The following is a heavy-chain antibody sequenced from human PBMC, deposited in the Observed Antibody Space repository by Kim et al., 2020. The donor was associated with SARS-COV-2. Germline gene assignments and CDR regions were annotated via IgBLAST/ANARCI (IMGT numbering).Heavy chain of an antibody. J-gene: IGHJ4*02. Sequence: GGSLRLSCAASGFTVSSNYMSWVRQAPGKGLEWVSVIYSGGSTYYADSVKGRFTISRDNSKNTLYLQMNSLRAEDTAVYYCARAAYDVDFWSGYSYYFDYWGQGTLVTVSS. CDR3: ARAAYDVDFWSGYSYYFDY. D-gene: IGHD3-3*01. CDR1: GFTVSSNY. CDR2: IYSGGST. V-gene: IGHV3-53*01.